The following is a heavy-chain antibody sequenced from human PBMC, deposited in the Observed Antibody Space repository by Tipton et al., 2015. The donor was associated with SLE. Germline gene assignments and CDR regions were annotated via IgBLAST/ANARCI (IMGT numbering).Heavy chain of an antibody. D-gene: IGHD4-17*01. V-gene: IGHV4-4*09. J-gene: IGHJ4*02. CDR3: ARMDRLRLDY. Sequence: LRLSCTVSGGSISSYYWSWIRQPPGKGLEWIGYIYTSGSTNYNPSLKSRVTISVDTSKNQFSLKLSSVTAADTAVYYCARMDRLRLDYWGQGTLVTVSS. CDR2: IYTSGST. CDR1: GGSISSYY.